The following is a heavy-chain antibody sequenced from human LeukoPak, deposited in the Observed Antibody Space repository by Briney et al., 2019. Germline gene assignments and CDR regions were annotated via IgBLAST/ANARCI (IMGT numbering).Heavy chain of an antibody. V-gene: IGHV3-7*01. Sequence: GGSLRLSCAASGFTFSSYGMHWVRQAPGKGLEWVANIKPDGGEKYYVDSVKGRFTVSRDNAKNSLYLQMNSLRAEDSAVYYCANHYYCSGTYYRGYYFDYWGQGTLVTVSS. J-gene: IGHJ4*02. CDR2: IKPDGGEK. CDR1: GFTFSSYG. CDR3: ANHYYCSGTYYRGYYFDY. D-gene: IGHD3-10*01.